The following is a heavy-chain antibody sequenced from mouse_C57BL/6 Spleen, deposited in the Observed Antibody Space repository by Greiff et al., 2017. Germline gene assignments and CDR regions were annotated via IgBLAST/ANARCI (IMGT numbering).Heavy chain of an antibody. D-gene: IGHD1-1*01. CDR3: VYDYYAMDY. J-gene: IGHJ4*01. CDR2: LYPGDGDT. V-gene: IGHV1-82*01. Sequence: QVQLQQSGPELVKPGASVKISCKASGYAFSSSWMNWVKQRPGKGLEWIGRLYPGDGDTNYNGKFKGKATLTADKSSSTAYMQLSSLTSEDSAVYFCVYDYYAMDYWGQGTSVTVSS. CDR1: GYAFSSSW.